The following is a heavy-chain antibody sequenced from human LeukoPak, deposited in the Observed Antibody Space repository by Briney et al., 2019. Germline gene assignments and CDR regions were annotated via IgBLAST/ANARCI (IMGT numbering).Heavy chain of an antibody. D-gene: IGHD2-15*01. CDR2: LFYSGST. V-gene: IGHV4-59*01. CDR1: GASFSSYY. CDR3: ARDRREQYCSGGSCYSALGFFDY. Sequence: SETLSLTCTVSGASFSSYYWTWIRQPPGKGLEWIGSLFYSGSTNYNPSLKSRVTISVDTSKNRFSLKLSSVTAADTAVYYCARDRREQYCSGGSCYSALGFFDYWGQGTLVTVSS. J-gene: IGHJ4*02.